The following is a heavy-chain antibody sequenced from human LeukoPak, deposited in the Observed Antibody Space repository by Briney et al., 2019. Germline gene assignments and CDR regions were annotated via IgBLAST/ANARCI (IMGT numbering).Heavy chain of an antibody. J-gene: IGHJ3*02. D-gene: IGHD3-22*01. V-gene: IGHV1-69*13. Sequence: SVKLSCKASGGTFSSYAISWVRQSPGQGLEWMGGIIPIFGTANYAQKFQGRVTITADASTSTAYMELSSLRSEDTAVYYCARIMDYYDSSGTGYAFDIWGQGTMVTVSS. CDR3: ARIMDYYDSSGTGYAFDI. CDR1: GGTFSSYA. CDR2: IIPIFGTA.